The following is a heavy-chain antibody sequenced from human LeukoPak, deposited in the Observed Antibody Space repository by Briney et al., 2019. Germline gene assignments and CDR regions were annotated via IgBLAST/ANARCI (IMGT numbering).Heavy chain of an antibody. V-gene: IGHV3-53*01. Sequence: PGGSLRLSCAASGFTVSSNYMSWVRQAPGKGLEWVSVIYSGGSTYYADSVKGRFTISRDNSKNTLYLQMNSLRAEDTAVYYCGGSSGYYYVYAFDIWGQGTMVTVSS. J-gene: IGHJ3*02. CDR1: GFTVSSNY. CDR3: GGSSGYYYVYAFDI. CDR2: IYSGGST. D-gene: IGHD3-22*01.